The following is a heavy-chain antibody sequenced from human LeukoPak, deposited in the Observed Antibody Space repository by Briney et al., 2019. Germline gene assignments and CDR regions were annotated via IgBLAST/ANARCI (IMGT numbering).Heavy chain of an antibody. CDR1: GGSISSSSYY. D-gene: IGHD3-10*01. Sequence: SESLSLTCTVSGGSISSSSYYWGWIRQPPGKGLEWIGSIYYSGSTYHNPSPKSRVTISVDTSKNQFSLKLSSVTAADTAVYYCARVILLWFGEAPNWFDPWGQGTLVTVSS. V-gene: IGHV4-39*01. CDR3: ARVILLWFGEAPNWFDP. CDR2: IYYSGST. J-gene: IGHJ5*02.